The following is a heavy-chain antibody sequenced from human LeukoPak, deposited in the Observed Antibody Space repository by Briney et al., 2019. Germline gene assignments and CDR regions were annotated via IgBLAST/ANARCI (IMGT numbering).Heavy chain of an antibody. J-gene: IGHJ4*02. Sequence: ASVKVSCKASGYTFTSYGISWVRQAPGQGLEWMGWISAYNGNTNYAQKLQGRVTMTTDTSTSTAYMELRSLRSDDTAVYYCARGIVVVPAAISSYFDYWGQGTLVTVSS. CDR1: GYTFTSYG. V-gene: IGHV1-18*01. CDR2: ISAYNGNT. CDR3: ARGIVVVPAAISSYFDY. D-gene: IGHD2-2*02.